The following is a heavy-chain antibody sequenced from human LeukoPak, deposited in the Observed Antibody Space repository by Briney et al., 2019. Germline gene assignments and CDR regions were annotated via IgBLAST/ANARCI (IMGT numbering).Heavy chain of an antibody. CDR2: IKQDGSEK. D-gene: IGHD3-10*01. V-gene: IGHV3-7*01. CDR1: GFSFSNYW. Sequence: GGSLRLSCAASGFSFSNYWMSWVRQAPGKGLEWVASIKQDGSEKYYVDSVKGRFTISRDSAKNSLNLQMSSLRVDDTAVYYCARRGWFGETPFDYWGQGTLVTVSS. CDR3: ARRGWFGETPFDY. J-gene: IGHJ4*02.